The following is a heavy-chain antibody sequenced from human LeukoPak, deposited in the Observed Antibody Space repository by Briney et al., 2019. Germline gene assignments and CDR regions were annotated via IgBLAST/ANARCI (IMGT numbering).Heavy chain of an antibody. CDR2: IYYSGST. CDR3: AEVTNDAFDI. Sequence: SETLSLTCTVSGVSVSSDDNYWSWIRQPPGKGLEWIGYIYYSGSTYYNSSLKSRVSISVDTSKNQFSLKLSSVTAADTGVYYCAEVTNDAFDIWGQGTMVTVSS. CDR1: GVSVSSDDNY. J-gene: IGHJ3*02. D-gene: IGHD4-17*01. V-gene: IGHV4-30-4*01.